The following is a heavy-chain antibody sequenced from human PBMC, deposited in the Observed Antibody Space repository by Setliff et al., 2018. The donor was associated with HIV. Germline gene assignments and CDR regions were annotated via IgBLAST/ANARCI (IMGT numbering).Heavy chain of an antibody. D-gene: IGHD3-3*01. J-gene: IGHJ5*02. Sequence: VKVSCKASGSTFTTYAMNWVRQAPGQGPEWMGWINTNTGNPTYAQGFTGRFVFSLDTSVSTAYLQISSLKAEDTAVYYCARNYYDVWSLSFGGWFDPWGQGTLVTVSS. CDR1: GSTFTTYA. CDR2: INTNTGNP. CDR3: ARNYYDVWSLSFGGWFDP. V-gene: IGHV7-4-1*02.